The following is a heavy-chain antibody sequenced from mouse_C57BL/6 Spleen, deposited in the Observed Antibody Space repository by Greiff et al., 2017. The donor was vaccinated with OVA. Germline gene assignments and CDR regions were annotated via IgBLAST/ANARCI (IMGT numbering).Heavy chain of an antibody. CDR2: IWRGGST. V-gene: IGHV2-5*01. Sequence: QVQLQQSGPGLVQPSQSLSITCTVSGFSLTSYGVHWVRQSPGKGLEWLGVIWRGGSTDYNAAFMSRLSITKDNSKSQVFFKMNSLQADDTAIYYCANLIYDGYPAMDYWGQGTSVTVSS. CDR3: ANLIYDGYPAMDY. J-gene: IGHJ4*01. D-gene: IGHD2-3*01. CDR1: GFSLTSYG.